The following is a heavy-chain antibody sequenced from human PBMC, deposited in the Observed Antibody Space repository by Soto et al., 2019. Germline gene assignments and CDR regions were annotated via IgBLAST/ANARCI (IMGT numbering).Heavy chain of an antibody. CDR3: ARAGKYYYGSGSPYYYGMDV. J-gene: IGHJ6*02. V-gene: IGHV1-18*04. D-gene: IGHD3-10*01. Sequence: QVQLVQSGAEVKKPGASVKVSCKASGYTFTSYGVSWVRQAPGQGLEWMGWISGYNGNTNYAQKLQGRVTMTTETSTSTAYMELRSLRYDDTAVYYCARAGKYYYGSGSPYYYGMDVWGQGITVTVSS. CDR2: ISGYNGNT. CDR1: GYTFTSYG.